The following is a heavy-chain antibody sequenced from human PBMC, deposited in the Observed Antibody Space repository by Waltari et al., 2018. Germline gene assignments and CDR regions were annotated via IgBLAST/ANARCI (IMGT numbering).Heavy chain of an antibody. V-gene: IGHV3-7*01. CDR1: GFTFGSHW. J-gene: IGHJ4*02. D-gene: IGHD5-12*01. CDR2: IKQDGSVK. Sequence: EVQLVESGGGLVQPGGSRRLACAASGFTFGSHWKTGVRQAPGKGLEWVANIKQDGSVKYYVDSVRGRFTISRDNAKNSLYLQMNILRAEDTAVYYCARDSGYSGYNSYSFDYWGQGTLVTVSS. CDR3: ARDSGYSGYNSYSFDY.